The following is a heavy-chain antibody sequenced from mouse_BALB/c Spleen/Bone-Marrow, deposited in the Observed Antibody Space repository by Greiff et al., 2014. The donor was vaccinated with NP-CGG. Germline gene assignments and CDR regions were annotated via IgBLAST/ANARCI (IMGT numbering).Heavy chain of an antibody. CDR2: TYPGSDST. Sequence: QVQLPQSGAELVKPGTSVQMSCKASGYTFTSYWMHWVKQRPGQGLEWIGDTYPGSDSTNYNEKFQSKATLTVDTSSSTAYMQLSSLTSEDSAVYYCAREKDWVFDYWGQGTTLTVSS. D-gene: IGHD4-1*01. CDR3: AREKDWVFDY. CDR1: GYTFTSYW. V-gene: IGHV1-55*01. J-gene: IGHJ2*01.